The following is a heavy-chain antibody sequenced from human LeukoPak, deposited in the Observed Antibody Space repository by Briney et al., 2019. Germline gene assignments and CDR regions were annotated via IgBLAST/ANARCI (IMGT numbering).Heavy chain of an antibody. CDR2: NNPNSGGT. V-gene: IGHV1-2*06. CDR3: ARDLKGLELRFY. Sequence: ASVKVSCKASGYTFTGYYMHWVRQAPGQGLEWMGRNNPNSGGTNYAQKFQGRVTMTRDTSISTAYMELSRLRSDDTAVYYCARDLKGLELRFYWGQGTLVTVSS. CDR1: GYTFTGYY. D-gene: IGHD1-7*01. J-gene: IGHJ4*02.